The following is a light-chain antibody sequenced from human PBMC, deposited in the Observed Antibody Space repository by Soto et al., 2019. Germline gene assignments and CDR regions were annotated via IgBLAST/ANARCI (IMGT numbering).Light chain of an antibody. J-gene: IGKJ1*01. V-gene: IGKV1-5*03. Sequence: DIQMTQSPSTLSVSVGDRVTITCRASQSISSWLAWYQQKPGKAPKLLIYKASSLESGVPSRFSGSGSGTEFTLTISNLQADDFATYYCQHYNSYSEAFGQGTKVDI. CDR1: QSISSW. CDR3: QHYNSYSEA. CDR2: KAS.